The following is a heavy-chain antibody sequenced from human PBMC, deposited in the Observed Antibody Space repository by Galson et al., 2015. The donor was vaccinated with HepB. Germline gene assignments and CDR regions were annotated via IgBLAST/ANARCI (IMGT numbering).Heavy chain of an antibody. V-gene: IGHV1-8*01. J-gene: IGHJ3*02. CDR2: TNPNSGNT. D-gene: IGHD2-2*01. Sequence: SVKVSCKASGYTFTSYDINWVRQATGQGLEWMGWTNPNSGNTGYAQKFQGRVTMTRNTSISTAYMELSSLRSEDTAVYYCARGLNRPHNIVVVPAAPYDAFDIWGQGTMVTVSS. CDR3: ARGLNRPHNIVVVPAAPYDAFDI. CDR1: GYTFTSYD.